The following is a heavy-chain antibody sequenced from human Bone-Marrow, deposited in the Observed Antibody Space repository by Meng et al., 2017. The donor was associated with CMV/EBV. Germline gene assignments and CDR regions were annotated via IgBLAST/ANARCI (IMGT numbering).Heavy chain of an antibody. Sequence: GESLKISCAASGFTFSYAWMSWVRQAPGKGLEWVGRIKSKTDGGTTDYAAPVKGRFNISRDDSKNTLYLQMNSLKTDDTAVYYCASKAMDVWGQGTTVTVSS. CDR1: GFTFSYAW. CDR3: ASKAMDV. CDR2: IKSKTDGGTT. V-gene: IGHV3-15*01. J-gene: IGHJ6*02.